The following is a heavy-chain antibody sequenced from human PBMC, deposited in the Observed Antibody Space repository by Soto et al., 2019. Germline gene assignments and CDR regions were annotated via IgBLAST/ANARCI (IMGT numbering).Heavy chain of an antibody. CDR2: IYYSGST. CDR3: ARDYGYSYGAYYYYYGMDV. V-gene: IGHV4-61*01. CDR1: GGSVSSGSYY. D-gene: IGHD5-18*01. Sequence: SETLSLTCTVSGGSVSSGSYYWSWIRQPPGKGLEWIGYIYYSGSTNYNPSLKSRVTISVDTSKNQFSLKLSSATAADTAVYYCARDYGYSYGAYYYYYGMDVWGQGTTVTVSS. J-gene: IGHJ6*02.